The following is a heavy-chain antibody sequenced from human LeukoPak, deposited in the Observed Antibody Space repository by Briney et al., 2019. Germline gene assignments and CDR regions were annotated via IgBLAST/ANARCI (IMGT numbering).Heavy chain of an antibody. Sequence: GGSLRLSCAASGFTFSSYSMGWVRQAPGKGLEWVSSIRSSSSYIYYADSVKGRFTISRDNAKNSLYLQMNSLRAEDTAVYYCARIITMIVVQIMDVWPKGPTVSVSS. V-gene: IGHV3-21*01. CDR1: GFTFSSYS. CDR2: IRSSSSYI. J-gene: IGHJ6*03. CDR3: ARIITMIVVQIMDV. D-gene: IGHD3-22*01.